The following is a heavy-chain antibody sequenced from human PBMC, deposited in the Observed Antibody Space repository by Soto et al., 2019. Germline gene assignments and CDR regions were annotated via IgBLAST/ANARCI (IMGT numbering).Heavy chain of an antibody. CDR1: GFTFNNFG. Sequence: GGSLRLSCAVSGFTFNNFGLTWVRQAPGKGLEWVSSLSGSGGVRYYADSVKGRFTISGDTSKNALYLQMNSLRVEDTAVYYCATIFYSALQEWGQGTLVTVSS. V-gene: IGHV3-23*01. CDR3: ATIFYSALQE. J-gene: IGHJ4*02. CDR2: LSGSGGVR. D-gene: IGHD3-3*02.